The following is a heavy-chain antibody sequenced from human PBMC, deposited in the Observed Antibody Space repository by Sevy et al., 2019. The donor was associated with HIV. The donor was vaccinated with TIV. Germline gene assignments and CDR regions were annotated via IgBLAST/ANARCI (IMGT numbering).Heavy chain of an antibody. CDR2: INPNSGGT. CDR1: GYTFTGYY. Sequence: ASVKVSCKASGYTFTGYYMHWVRQAPGQGLEWMGRINPNSGGTNYAQKFQGRVTMTRDTSISTAYMELSRLRSDDTAVYYCAREHPARGAFDIWGQGTMVTVSS. V-gene: IGHV1-2*06. J-gene: IGHJ3*02. CDR3: AREHPARGAFDI.